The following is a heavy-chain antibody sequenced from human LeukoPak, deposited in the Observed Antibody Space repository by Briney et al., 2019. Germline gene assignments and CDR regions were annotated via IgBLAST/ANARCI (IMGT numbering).Heavy chain of an antibody. CDR3: ARYPNHYYGMDV. Sequence: SETLSLTCTASGGSISSSSYYWGWIRQPPGKGLEWIGSIYYSGSTYYNPSLKSRVTISVDTSKNQFSLKLSSVTAADTAVYYCARYPNHYYGMDVWGQGTTVTVSS. V-gene: IGHV4-39*01. CDR2: IYYSGST. CDR1: GGSISSSSYY. J-gene: IGHJ6*02.